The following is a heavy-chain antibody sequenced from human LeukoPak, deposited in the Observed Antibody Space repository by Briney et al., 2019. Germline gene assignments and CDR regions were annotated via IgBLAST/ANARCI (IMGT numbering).Heavy chain of an antibody. CDR1: GFTFSIYA. Sequence: PAGSLRLSCAASGFTFSIYAMSWVRQAPGKGLEGVSAISGSGGTAYYADSVKGRFTISRDNAKNSLYLQMNSLRAEDTAVYYCARDRSSGWYYFDYWGQGTLVTVS. J-gene: IGHJ4*02. CDR2: ISGSGGTA. CDR3: ARDRSSGWYYFDY. D-gene: IGHD6-19*01. V-gene: IGHV3-23*01.